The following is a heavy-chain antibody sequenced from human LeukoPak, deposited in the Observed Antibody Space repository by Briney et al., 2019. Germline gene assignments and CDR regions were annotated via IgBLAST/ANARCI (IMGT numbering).Heavy chain of an antibody. V-gene: IGHV3-30*03. Sequence: GGSLRLSCAASGFTFSYSAMHWVRQAPDKGLEWVAVMSYDGTNKYYGDSVKGRFTISRDNSKNTLYLQMNSLKLEDTALYFCVVGGWESSLCRFDYWGQGTPVTVSS. CDR1: GFTFSYSA. D-gene: IGHD3-16*02. J-gene: IGHJ4*02. CDR3: VVGGWESSLCRFDY. CDR2: MSYDGTNK.